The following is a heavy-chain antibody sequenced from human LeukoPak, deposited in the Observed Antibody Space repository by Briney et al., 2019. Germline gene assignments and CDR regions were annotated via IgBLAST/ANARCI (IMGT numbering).Heavy chain of an antibody. V-gene: IGHV4-30-4*08. CDR2: VYYSGST. CDR1: GGSISSGDYY. CDR3: ARESRFLEWSADY. Sequence: PSQTLSLTCTVSGGSISSGDYYWSWIRQPPGKGLEWIGYVYYSGSTYYNPSLKSRVTISVDTSKHQFSLKLSSVTAADTAVYYCARESRFLEWSADYWGQGTLVTVSS. J-gene: IGHJ4*02. D-gene: IGHD3-3*01.